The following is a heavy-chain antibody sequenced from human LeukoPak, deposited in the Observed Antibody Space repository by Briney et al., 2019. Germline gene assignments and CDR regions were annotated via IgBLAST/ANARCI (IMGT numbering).Heavy chain of an antibody. CDR3: ARGYCSSTSCYAPEDFYYGMDV. CDR2: IIPIFGTA. D-gene: IGHD2-2*01. CDR1: GGTFSSYA. V-gene: IGHV1-69*13. Sequence: GASVRVSCKAPGGTFSSYAISWVRQAPGQGLEWMGGIIPIFGTANYAQKFQGRVTITADESTSTAYMELSSLRSEDTAVYYCARGYCSSTSCYAPEDFYYGMDVWGQGTTVTVSS. J-gene: IGHJ6*02.